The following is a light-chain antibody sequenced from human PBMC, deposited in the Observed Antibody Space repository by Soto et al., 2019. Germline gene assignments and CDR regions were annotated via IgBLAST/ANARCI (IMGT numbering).Light chain of an antibody. J-gene: IGKJ2*01. V-gene: IGKV1-5*01. CDR2: DAS. Sequence: DIQMTQSPSTLSASVGDRVTIACRASQSISSWLAWYQQKPGKAPKLLIFDASSLESGVPSRFSGSGSGTEFTLTISGLQPDDFATYYCQQYKSYSRTFGQGTKLEIK. CDR1: QSISSW. CDR3: QQYKSYSRT.